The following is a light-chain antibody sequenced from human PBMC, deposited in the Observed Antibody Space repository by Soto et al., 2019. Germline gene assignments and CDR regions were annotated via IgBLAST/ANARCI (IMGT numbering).Light chain of an antibody. CDR2: DVS. CDR1: SRDDGGSKY. CDR3: GSYTTFNAMV. V-gene: IGLV2-14*01. Sequence: QSALTQPASVSGSPGQSITIACTGSSRDDGGSKYVSWYQQPPGKAPRIIIYDVSDRPSGVSYRFSGSKSGNTASLTITGLQAEDEADYYCGSYTTFNAMVFGGGTKVTVL. J-gene: IGLJ3*02.